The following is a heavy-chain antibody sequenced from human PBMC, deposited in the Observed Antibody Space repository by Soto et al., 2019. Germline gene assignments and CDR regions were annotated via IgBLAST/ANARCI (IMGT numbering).Heavy chain of an antibody. V-gene: IGHV4-30-2*01. CDR1: RGSIRSGGYS. CDR3: ASAHYGDYGYGMDV. Sequence: QLQLQESGSGLVKPSQTLSLTCAVSRGSIRSGGYSWSWIRQPPVKGLEWIGYIYHSGYTYYNPSLKSRVTISVDRSKNQFSLKRSSVTAADTAVYYCASAHYGDYGYGMDVWGQGTTVTVSS. D-gene: IGHD4-17*01. CDR2: IYHSGYT. J-gene: IGHJ6*02.